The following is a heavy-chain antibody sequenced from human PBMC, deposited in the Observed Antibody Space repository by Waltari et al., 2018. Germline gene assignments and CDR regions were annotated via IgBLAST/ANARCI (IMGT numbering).Heavy chain of an antibody. D-gene: IGHD6-13*01. Sequence: EGQVVESGGGRVQPGGSVRGSGAASGCTLSYPGMTWVRQAPGKGLEWVANIKTDGSETYYVDSVKGRFTISRDNTKNSLYLQMSSLRAEDTAVYYCAIGGVETSWYWRYWGQGTLVTVSS. CDR1: GCTLSYPG. CDR2: IKTDGSET. V-gene: IGHV3-7*01. CDR3: AIGGVETSWYWRY. J-gene: IGHJ4*02.